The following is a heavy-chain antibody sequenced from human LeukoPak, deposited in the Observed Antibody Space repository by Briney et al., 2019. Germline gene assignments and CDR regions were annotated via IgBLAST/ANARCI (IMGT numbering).Heavy chain of an antibody. CDR1: GFAFSNYG. V-gene: IGHV3-30*02. D-gene: IGHD2-2*01. CDR2: IKFGVSNE. CDR3: AKSRAPTAAPDALDA. J-gene: IGHJ3*01. Sequence: PGGSLRLSCAASGFAFSNYGIHWVRQAPGKGLEWVAFIKFGVSNEYYAESVKGRFTISRDNSKKSLYLQMNRLRPEDTGVYYCAKSRAPTAAPDALDAWGQGTLVTVSS.